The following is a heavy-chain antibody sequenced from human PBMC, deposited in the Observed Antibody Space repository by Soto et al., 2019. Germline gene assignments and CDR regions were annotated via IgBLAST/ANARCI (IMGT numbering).Heavy chain of an antibody. CDR3: ANHPYDSSGSYPY. CDR2: ISSSSSYI. J-gene: IGHJ4*02. V-gene: IGHV3-21*01. Sequence: GGSLRLSCAASGFTFSSYSMNWVRQAPGKGLEWVSSISSSSSYIYYADSVKGRFTISRDNAKNSLYLQMNSLRAEDTAVYYCANHPYDSSGSYPYWGQGPLVTFSS. CDR1: GFTFSSYS. D-gene: IGHD3-22*01.